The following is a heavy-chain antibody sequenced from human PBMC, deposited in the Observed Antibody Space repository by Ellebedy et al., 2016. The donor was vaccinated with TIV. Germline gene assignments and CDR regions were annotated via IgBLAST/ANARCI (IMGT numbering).Heavy chain of an antibody. CDR2: IGTAGDT. CDR3: ARATSGFDF. D-gene: IGHD3-10*01. V-gene: IGHV3-13*01. J-gene: IGHJ4*02. Sequence: PGGSLRLSCAASGFTLTNYDMHWVRQATGKGLEWVSAIGTAGDTYYAGSVKGRLTISRENAKNSLYLQMNSLRAGDTAVYYGARATSGFDFWGQGALVTVSS. CDR1: GFTLTNYD.